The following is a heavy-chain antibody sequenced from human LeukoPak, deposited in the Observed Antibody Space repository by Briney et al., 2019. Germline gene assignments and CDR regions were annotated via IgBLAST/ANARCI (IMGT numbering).Heavy chain of an antibody. Sequence: SGGSLRLSCAASGFTFSSYSMNWVRQAPGKGLEWVSYISSSSSTIYYADSVKGRFTISRDNSKNTLYLQMNSLRAEDTAVYYCAKHLLYTSGWTPRGFDPWGQGTLVTVSS. CDR2: ISSSSSTI. J-gene: IGHJ5*02. D-gene: IGHD6-19*01. CDR1: GFTFSSYS. CDR3: AKHLLYTSGWTPRGFDP. V-gene: IGHV3-48*01.